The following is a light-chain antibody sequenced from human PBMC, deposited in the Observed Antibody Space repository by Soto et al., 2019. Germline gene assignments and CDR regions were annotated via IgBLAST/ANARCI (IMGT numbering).Light chain of an antibody. V-gene: IGKV3-15*01. CDR3: QQYNNWPRT. J-gene: IGKJ2*01. Sequence: EIVMTQSPATLSVSPGERATLSCRASQSISSNLAWYQQKPGQAPRLLIYGASTRATAIPARFSGSGSGTEFTLTISSLQSGDFVVYYCQQYNNWPRTFGQGTKVEIK. CDR1: QSISSN. CDR2: GAS.